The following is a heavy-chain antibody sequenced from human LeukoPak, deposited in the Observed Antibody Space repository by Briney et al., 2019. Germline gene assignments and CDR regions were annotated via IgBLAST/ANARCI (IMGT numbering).Heavy chain of an antibody. J-gene: IGHJ5*02. CDR3: ARDRAEGKTWVEFDP. CDR2: IYSDGVT. CDR1: GFIVNSYA. Sequence: GGSLRLSCAASGFIVNSYAMSWVRQPPGKGLAWVSLIYSDGVTRYADSVKCRFTISRDNSKNTLYLQMNSLRDEDTAVYICARDRAEGKTWVEFDPWGQGTLVTVSS. V-gene: IGHV3-66*02.